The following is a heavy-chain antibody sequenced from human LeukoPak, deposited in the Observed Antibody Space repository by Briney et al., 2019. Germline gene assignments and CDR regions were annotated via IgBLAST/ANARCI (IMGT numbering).Heavy chain of an antibody. D-gene: IGHD5-18*01. CDR1: GFTFSSYA. Sequence: GGSLRLSCAASGFTFSSYAMSWVRQAPGKGLEWVSAISGSGGSTYYADSVKGRFTISRDNSKNTLYLQMNSLRAEDTAVYYCAKDGEYSYGYSYYYYMDVWGKGTTVTVSS. CDR3: AKDGEYSYGYSYYYYMDV. V-gene: IGHV3-23*01. J-gene: IGHJ6*03. CDR2: ISGSGGST.